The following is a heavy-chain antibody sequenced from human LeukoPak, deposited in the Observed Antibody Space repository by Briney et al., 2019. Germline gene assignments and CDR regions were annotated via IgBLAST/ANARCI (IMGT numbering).Heavy chain of an antibody. Sequence: PSETLSLTCAVSDYSISSGYYWGWIRQPPGKGLEWIGSIYHSGSTYYNPSLKSRVTISVDTSKNQFSLKLSSVTAADTAVYYCARRQTRNNWFDPWGQGTLVTVSS. CDR3: ARRQTRNNWFDP. CDR2: IYHSGST. V-gene: IGHV4-38-2*01. J-gene: IGHJ5*02. CDR1: DYSISSGYY.